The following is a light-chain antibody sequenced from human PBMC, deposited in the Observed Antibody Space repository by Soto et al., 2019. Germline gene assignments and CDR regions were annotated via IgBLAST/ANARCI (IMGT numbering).Light chain of an antibody. J-gene: IGKJ5*01. CDR1: QGISTW. Sequence: IQMTQSPSSFSASTGDRVTITCRASQGISTWLAWYQQKPGKAPKVLIYAASSLQTGVPSRFSGSGSGTEFTLTISSLQLDDFATYFCQQAHSFPITFGQGTRLEI. CDR2: AAS. CDR3: QQAHSFPIT. V-gene: IGKV1-12*01.